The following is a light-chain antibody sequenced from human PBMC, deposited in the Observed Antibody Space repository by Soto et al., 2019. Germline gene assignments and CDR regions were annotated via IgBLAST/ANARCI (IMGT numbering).Light chain of an antibody. CDR2: DAS. Sequence: IQMTQSPSSLSASVGGRVTITCRASQSISRWSAWYQVKPGKLPKVLIWDASSLQRGVPSRFSGSGSGTEFTLTISSLQPDDFATYYCQQYNTYLSFGQGTKVDIK. J-gene: IGKJ1*01. V-gene: IGKV1-5*01. CDR1: QSISRW. CDR3: QQYNTYLS.